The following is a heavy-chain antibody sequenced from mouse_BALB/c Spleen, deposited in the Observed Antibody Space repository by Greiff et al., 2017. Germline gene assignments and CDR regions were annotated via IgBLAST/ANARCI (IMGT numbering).Heavy chain of an antibody. J-gene: IGHJ4*01. CDR1: GYSFTGYY. CDR3: EKEGNEYDGRYAMDY. V-gene: IGHV1S34*01. D-gene: IGHD2-4*01. CDR2: ICCYNVAT. Sequence: LVKTGASVKISCKASGYSFTGYYMHWVKQSHGKSLEWIGYICCYNVATSYNQKFKGKATITVDTSSSTAYMQFNSLTSEDSEVYYCEKEGNEYDGRYAMDYWGQGTSVTVSS.